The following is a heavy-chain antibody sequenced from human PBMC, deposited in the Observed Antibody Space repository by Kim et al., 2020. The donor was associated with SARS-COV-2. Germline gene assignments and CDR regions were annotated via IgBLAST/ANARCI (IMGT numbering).Heavy chain of an antibody. CDR3: ARDGYDFWSGYGGYYYGMDV. D-gene: IGHD3-3*01. Sequence: SETLSLTCTVSGGSISSYYWSWIRQPPGKGLEWIGYIYYSGSTNYNPSLKSRVTISVDTSKNQFSLKLSSVTAADTAVYYCARDGYDFWSGYGGYYYGMDVWGQGTTVTVSS. CDR1: GGSISSYY. J-gene: IGHJ6*02. CDR2: IYYSGST. V-gene: IGHV4-59*13.